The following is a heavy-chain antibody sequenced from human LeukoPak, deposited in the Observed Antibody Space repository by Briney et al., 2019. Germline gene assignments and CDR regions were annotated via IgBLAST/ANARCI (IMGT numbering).Heavy chain of an antibody. CDR1: GFIFRDYY. CDR2: INNSGGTI. J-gene: IGHJ4*02. V-gene: IGHV3-11*01. CDR3: ARLRSSSYYFDY. D-gene: IGHD6-6*01. Sequence: GGSLRLSCAASGFIFRDYYMSWIRQAPGKGLEWVSYINNSGGTIYYADSVKGRFTISRDNAKDSLYLQMNSLRAEDTAVYYCARLRSSSYYFDYWGQGTLVTVSS.